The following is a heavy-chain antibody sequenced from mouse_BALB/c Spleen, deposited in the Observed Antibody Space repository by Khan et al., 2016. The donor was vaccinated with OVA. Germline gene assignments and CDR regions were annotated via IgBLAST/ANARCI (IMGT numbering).Heavy chain of an antibody. CDR3: ARRGLRGDFDY. V-gene: IGHV1-7*01. D-gene: IGHD1-1*01. CDR2: INPSTGYT. Sequence: QIQLQQSGAELAKPGASVKMSCKASGYTFINYWILWVKQRPGQGLEWIGYINPSTGYTEYNQNFKDKATFTADISSSTAYMQLTSLTSEDSAVYDGARRGLRGDFDYWGQGTTLTVSS. CDR1: GYTFINYW. J-gene: IGHJ2*01.